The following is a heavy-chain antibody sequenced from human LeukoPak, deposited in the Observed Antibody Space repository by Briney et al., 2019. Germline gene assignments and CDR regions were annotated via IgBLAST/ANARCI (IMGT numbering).Heavy chain of an antibody. Sequence: GSSVKVSCKASGGTFSSYAISWVRQAPGQGLEWMGRIIPILGIANYAQKFQGRVTITADKSTSTAYMELSSLRSEDTAVYYCARVISGRIAAAGSGFDYWGQGTLVTVSS. CDR3: ARVISGRIAAAGSGFDY. J-gene: IGHJ4*02. CDR2: IIPILGIA. CDR1: GGTFSSYA. V-gene: IGHV1-69*04. D-gene: IGHD6-13*01.